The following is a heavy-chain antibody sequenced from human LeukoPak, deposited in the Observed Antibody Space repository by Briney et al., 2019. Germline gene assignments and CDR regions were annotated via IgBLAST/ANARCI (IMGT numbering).Heavy chain of an antibody. CDR3: ARESGTAVPTRGFDY. Sequence: PGGSLRLSSAASGFTFSSYGMHWVRQAPGKGLEWVAVIWYDGSNKYYADSVKGRFTISRDNSKNTLYLQMNSLRAEDTAVYYCARESGTAVPTRGFDYWGQGTLVTVSS. CDR1: GFTFSSYG. D-gene: IGHD1-26*01. CDR2: IWYDGSNK. V-gene: IGHV3-33*01. J-gene: IGHJ4*02.